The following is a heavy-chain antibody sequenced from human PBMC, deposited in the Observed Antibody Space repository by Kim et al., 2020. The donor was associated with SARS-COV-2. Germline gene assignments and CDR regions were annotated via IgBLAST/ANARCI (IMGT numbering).Heavy chain of an antibody. J-gene: IGHJ6*02. CDR2: IRSKAYGGTT. D-gene: IGHD3-22*01. CDR3: TRGPSEKDSSGYYRPNPIYYYYGMDV. V-gene: IGHV3-49*03. Sequence: GGSLRLSCTASGFTFGDYAMSWFRQAPGKGLEWVGFIRSKAYGGTTEYAASVKGRFTISRDDSKSIAYLQMNSLKTEDTAVYYCTRGPSEKDSSGYYRPNPIYYYYGMDVWGQGTTVTVSS. CDR1: GFTFGDYA.